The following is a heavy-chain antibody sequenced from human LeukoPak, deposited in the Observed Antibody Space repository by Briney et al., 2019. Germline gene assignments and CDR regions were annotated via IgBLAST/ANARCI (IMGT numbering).Heavy chain of an antibody. Sequence: SETLSLTCTVSGGSISSYYWGWIRQPPGKGLEWIGSIYYSGSTYYNPSLKSRVTISVDTSKNQFSLKLSSVTAADTAVYYCARQNCSGGSCFLDYWGQGTLVTVSS. CDR3: ARQNCSGGSCFLDY. CDR2: IYYSGST. D-gene: IGHD2-15*01. J-gene: IGHJ4*02. CDR1: GGSISSYY. V-gene: IGHV4-39*01.